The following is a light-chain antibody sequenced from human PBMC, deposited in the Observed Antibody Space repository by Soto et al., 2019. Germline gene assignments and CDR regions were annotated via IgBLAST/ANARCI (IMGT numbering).Light chain of an antibody. CDR3: HQYGSSPPYT. J-gene: IGKJ2*01. CDR1: QSIHNNY. V-gene: IGKV3-20*01. Sequence: EVVLTQSPGTLSLSPGERATLSCRGSQSIHNNYLAWYQQRPGQAPRLLIYGSSDRATGIPDRFSGSGSGTDFTLTISILEPEDFAVYYCHQYGSSPPYTFGQGTKLEI. CDR2: GSS.